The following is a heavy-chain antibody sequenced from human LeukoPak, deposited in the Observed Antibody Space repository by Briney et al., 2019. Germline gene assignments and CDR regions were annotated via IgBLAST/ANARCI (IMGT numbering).Heavy chain of an antibody. CDR3: TTDSGGSPFDY. CDR2: ITTTSNSI. V-gene: IGHV3-48*01. D-gene: IGHD4-23*01. CDR1: GFTFISYP. J-gene: IGHJ4*02. Sequence: GGSLRLSCAASGFTFISYPMIWVRQTPGKGLEWLSYITTTSNSIYYADSVEGRFTISRDDSKNTLYLQMDSLRVEDTAVYYCTTDSGGSPFDYWGQGTLVTVSS.